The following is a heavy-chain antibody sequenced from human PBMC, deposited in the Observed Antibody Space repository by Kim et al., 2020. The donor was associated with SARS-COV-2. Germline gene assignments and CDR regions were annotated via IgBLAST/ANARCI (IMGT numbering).Heavy chain of an antibody. D-gene: IGHD1-26*01. CDR2: ITAGGGST. J-gene: IGHJ6*01. V-gene: IGHV3-23*01. CDR3: AKVSWSRWKGEDV. CDR1: GFTFSTYD. Sequence: GGSLRLSCAASGFTFSTYDLSWVRQAPGKGLAWVAGITAGGGSTYDADSVRGRFTISRDNSKNTLYLQMNSLRAEDTAVYYCAKVSWSRWKGEDVWGQGTTVIVSS.